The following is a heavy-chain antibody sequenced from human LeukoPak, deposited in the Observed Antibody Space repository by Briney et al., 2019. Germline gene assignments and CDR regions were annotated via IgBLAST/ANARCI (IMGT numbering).Heavy chain of an antibody. CDR3: ARRPSYGDSEAFDY. V-gene: IGHV4-39*01. D-gene: IGHD4-17*01. CDR1: GGSISSSSYY. J-gene: IGHJ4*02. CDR2: IYYSGST. Sequence: SETLSLTCTVSGGSISSSSYYWGWIRQPPGKGLEWIGSIYYSGSTYYNPSLKSRVTISVDTSMNQFSLKLSSVTAADTAVYYCARRPSYGDSEAFDYWGQGTLVTVS.